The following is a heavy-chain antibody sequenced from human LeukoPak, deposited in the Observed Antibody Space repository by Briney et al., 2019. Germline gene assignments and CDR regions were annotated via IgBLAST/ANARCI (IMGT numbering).Heavy chain of an antibody. Sequence: GASVKVSCKASGYTFTSYGISWVRQAPGQVLEWMGWISAYNGNTNYAQKLQGRVTMTTDTSTSTAYMELKSLRSDDTAVYYCAISMGGWRERGFDYWGQGTLVTVSS. CDR3: AISMGGWRERGFDY. J-gene: IGHJ4*02. D-gene: IGHD6-19*01. V-gene: IGHV1-18*01. CDR2: ISAYNGNT. CDR1: GYTFTSYG.